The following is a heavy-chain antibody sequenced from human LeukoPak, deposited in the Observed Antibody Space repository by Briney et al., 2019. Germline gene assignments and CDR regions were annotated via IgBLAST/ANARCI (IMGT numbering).Heavy chain of an antibody. D-gene: IGHD3-10*01. CDR2: ISDSSSIT. J-gene: IGHJ6*02. Sequence: GGSLRLSCAASGFTFSSFGMNWVRQAPGKGLEWVSYISDSSSITYYADSVKGRFTISSDNAKNSLSLQLNSLRDEDTAVYFCAKVIRGGYGMDVWGQGTTVTVSS. CDR3: AKVIRGGYGMDV. CDR1: GFTFSSFG. V-gene: IGHV3-48*02.